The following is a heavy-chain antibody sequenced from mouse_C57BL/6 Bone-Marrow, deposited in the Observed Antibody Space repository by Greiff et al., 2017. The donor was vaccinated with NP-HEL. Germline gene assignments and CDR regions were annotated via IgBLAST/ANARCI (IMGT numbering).Heavy chain of an antibody. Sequence: VQLQQSGAELARPGTSVKLSCKASGYTFTSYWMHWVKQRPGQGLEWIGAIYPGIGDTRFTQKFKGKATLTADKSSSAAYMQLGSLASEDSAVYYCTRSDDYYYFDYWGQGTTLTVSS. V-gene: IGHV1-87*01. CDR1: GYTFTSYW. D-gene: IGHD2-4*01. CDR2: IYPGIGDT. J-gene: IGHJ2*01. CDR3: TRSDDYYYFDY.